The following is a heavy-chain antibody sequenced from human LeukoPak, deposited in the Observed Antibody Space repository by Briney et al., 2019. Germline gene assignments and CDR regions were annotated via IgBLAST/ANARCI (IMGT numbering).Heavy chain of an antibody. CDR1: GFTFSSYS. CDR2: ISSSGSYI. D-gene: IGHD6-13*01. J-gene: IGHJ4*02. CDR3: ARKRQGSSRAPFDY. Sequence: GGSLRLSCAASGFTFSSYSMNWVRQAPGKGLEWVSSISSSGSYIYYADSVKGRFTISRDNAKNSLYLQMNSLRAEDTAVYYCARKRQGSSRAPFDYWGQGTLVTVSS. V-gene: IGHV3-21*01.